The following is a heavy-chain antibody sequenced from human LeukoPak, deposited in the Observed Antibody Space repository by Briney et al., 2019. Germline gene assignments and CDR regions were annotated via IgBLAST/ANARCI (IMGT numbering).Heavy chain of an antibody. CDR1: GFTFDDYA. D-gene: IGHD1-26*01. CDR3: AKDSWSYGEYYFDY. Sequence: GRSLRLSCAASGFTFDDYAMHWVRQAPGKGLEWVSGISWNSGSIGYADSVKGRFTISRDNAKNSLYLQMNSLRAEDTALYYCAKDSWSYGEYYFDYWGQGTLVTVSS. J-gene: IGHJ4*02. V-gene: IGHV3-9*01. CDR2: ISWNSGSI.